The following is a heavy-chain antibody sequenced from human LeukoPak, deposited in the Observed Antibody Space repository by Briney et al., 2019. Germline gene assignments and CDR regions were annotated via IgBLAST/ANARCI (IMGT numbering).Heavy chain of an antibody. CDR1: GFTFSSYA. Sequence: GGSLRLSCAASGFTFSSYAMSWVRQAPGKGLEWVSSISSSSSYIYYADSVKGRFTISRDNAKNSLYLQMNSLRAEDTAVYYCARGTGYYYYYYMDVWGKGTTVTVSS. V-gene: IGHV3-21*01. CDR3: ARGTGYYYYYYMDV. D-gene: IGHD3-10*01. J-gene: IGHJ6*03. CDR2: ISSSSSYI.